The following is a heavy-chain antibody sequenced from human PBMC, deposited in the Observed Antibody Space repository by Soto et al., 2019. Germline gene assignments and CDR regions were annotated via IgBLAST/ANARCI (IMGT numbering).Heavy chain of an antibody. Sequence: QVQLVQSGAEVKKPGSSVKVSCKASGGTFSSYAISWVRQAPGQGLEWMGGIIPIFGTANYAQKFQGRVTITADESTSTAYMELSSLRSEDTAGYYCASLLVDTAMAPGSDYWGQGTLVTVSS. CDR1: GGTFSSYA. V-gene: IGHV1-69*01. CDR3: ASLLVDTAMAPGSDY. CDR2: IIPIFGTA. D-gene: IGHD5-18*01. J-gene: IGHJ4*02.